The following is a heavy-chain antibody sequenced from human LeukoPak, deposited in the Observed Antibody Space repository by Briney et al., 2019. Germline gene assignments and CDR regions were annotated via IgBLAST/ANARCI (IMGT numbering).Heavy chain of an antibody. J-gene: IGHJ4*02. CDR2: VHYSGNT. V-gene: IGHV4-31*01. Sequence: SETLSLTCTVSGDSITSGAYYWSWLRQPPGEGLEWIGYVHYSGNTYYSPSLRTPTIISVDTSKNQFSLKVNSVTAADTAVYYCARAFDTSGYYYYYHFDHWGQGILVTVSS. D-gene: IGHD3-22*01. CDR1: GDSITSGAYY. CDR3: ARAFDTSGYYYYYHFDH.